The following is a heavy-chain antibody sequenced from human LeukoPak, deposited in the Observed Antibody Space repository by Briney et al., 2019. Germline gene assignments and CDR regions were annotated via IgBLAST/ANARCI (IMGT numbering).Heavy chain of an antibody. Sequence: GGSLRLSCAASGFTVSSNNMSWVRQAPGKGLEWVSVIYSGGSTYYADSVKGRFTISRDNSKNTLYLQMNSLRAEDTAVYYCASTCSSTSCYTFDYWGQGTLVTVSS. CDR2: IYSGGST. J-gene: IGHJ4*02. CDR3: ASTCSSTSCYTFDY. CDR1: GFTVSSNN. D-gene: IGHD2-2*02. V-gene: IGHV3-53*01.